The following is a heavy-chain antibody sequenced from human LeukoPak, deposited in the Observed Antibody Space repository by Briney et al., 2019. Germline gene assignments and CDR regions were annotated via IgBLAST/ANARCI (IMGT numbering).Heavy chain of an antibody. J-gene: IGHJ3*02. CDR2: ISSSSSYI. V-gene: IGHV3-21*01. CDR3: AREGTDLKDIVVVPAARPRADDAFDI. Sequence: GRSLRLSCAASGFTFSSYSMNWVRQAPGKGLEWVSSISSSSSYIYYADSVKGRFTISRDNAKNSLYLQMNSLRAEDTAVYYCAREGTDLKDIVVVPAARPRADDAFDIWGQGTMVTVSS. D-gene: IGHD2-2*02. CDR1: GFTFSSYS.